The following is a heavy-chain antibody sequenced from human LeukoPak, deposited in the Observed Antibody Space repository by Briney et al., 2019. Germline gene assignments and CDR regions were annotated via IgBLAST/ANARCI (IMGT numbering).Heavy chain of an antibody. CDR1: GFTFDDYA. J-gene: IGHJ6*02. D-gene: IGHD1-26*01. Sequence: PGRSLRLSCAASGFTFDDYAMHWVRQAPGKGLEWVSGISWNSGSIGYADSVKGRFTISRDNAKNSLYLQMNSLRAEDTALYYCAKDRWELLRGMDVWGQGTTVTVSS. CDR2: ISWNSGSI. CDR3: AKDRWELLRGMDV. V-gene: IGHV3-9*01.